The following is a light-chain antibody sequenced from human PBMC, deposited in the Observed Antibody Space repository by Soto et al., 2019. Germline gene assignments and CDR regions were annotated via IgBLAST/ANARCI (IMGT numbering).Light chain of an antibody. CDR3: SSYTSSSTRV. CDR2: DVS. CDR1: SSDVGGYNY. Sequence: QSALTQPASVSGSPGQSITISCTGTSSDVGGYNYVSWYQQHPGKAPKLKIYDVSNRPSGVSNRFSDSKSGNTASLTISGLQAEDEADYYCSSYTSSSTRVFGGGTKLTVL. J-gene: IGLJ2*01. V-gene: IGLV2-14*01.